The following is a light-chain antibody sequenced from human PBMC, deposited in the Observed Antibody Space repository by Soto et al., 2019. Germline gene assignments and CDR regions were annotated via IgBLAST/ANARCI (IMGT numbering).Light chain of an antibody. CDR2: DAS. Sequence: EIVLTQSPATLSLSPGERATLSCRASQSVTRYLAWYQQRPGQAPRLLIYDASNRATGIPARFSGSGSGTDFTLTISSLEPVDFAVYYCQQRSSWPQLTFGGGTKVEIK. CDR3: QQRSSWPQLT. CDR1: QSVTRY. V-gene: IGKV3-11*01. J-gene: IGKJ4*01.